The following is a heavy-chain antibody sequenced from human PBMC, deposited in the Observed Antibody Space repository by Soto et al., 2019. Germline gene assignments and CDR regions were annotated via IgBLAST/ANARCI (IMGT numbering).Heavy chain of an antibody. J-gene: IGHJ4*02. Sequence: GGSLRLSCAASGFTFSSYGMHWVRQAPGKGLEWVAVISYDGSNKYYADSVKGRFTISRDNSKNTLYLQMNSLRAEDTAVYYCAKEGYCTNGVCYPRDLNYWGQGTLVTVSS. V-gene: IGHV3-30*18. D-gene: IGHD2-8*01. CDR2: ISYDGSNK. CDR3: AKEGYCTNGVCYPRDLNY. CDR1: GFTFSSYG.